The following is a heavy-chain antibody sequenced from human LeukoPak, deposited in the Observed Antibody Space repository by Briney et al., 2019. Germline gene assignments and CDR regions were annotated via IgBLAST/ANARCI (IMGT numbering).Heavy chain of an antibody. CDR3: ARAHSDLYLDS. V-gene: IGHV4-4*07. Sequence: NSSETLPFTCTVSGEPLGTFYWSWIRQPAGQGLEYIGRIHTNGYTNYNPSLNSRVTMSVDSSKNQFSLTLRSVTATDTAIYYCARAHSDLYLDSWGQGTLVTVSS. CDR1: GEPLGTFY. D-gene: IGHD2-21*01. CDR2: IHTNGYT. J-gene: IGHJ4*02.